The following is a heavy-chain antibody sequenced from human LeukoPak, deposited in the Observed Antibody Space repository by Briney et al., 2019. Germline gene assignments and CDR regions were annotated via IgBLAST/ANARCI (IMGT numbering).Heavy chain of an antibody. CDR2: ISGSDGRL. CDR3: VKESPYRAPTRTYYFDN. CDR1: GFTFSSYS. J-gene: IGHJ4*02. Sequence: GGSLRLSCAASGFTFSSYSMNWVRQAPGKGLEWVSSISGSDGRLFYADSVKGRFTISRDNSKNTLSLQMNSLRAEDTAIYYCVKESPYRAPTRTYYFDNWGQGTLVTVSS. V-gene: IGHV3-23*01. D-gene: IGHD1-14*01.